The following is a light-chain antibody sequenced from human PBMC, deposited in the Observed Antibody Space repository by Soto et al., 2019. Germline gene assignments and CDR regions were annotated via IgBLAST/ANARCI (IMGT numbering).Light chain of an antibody. CDR2: KIS. CDR3: QQATQFPWP. CDR1: QILLHSDAHTH. J-gene: IGKJ1*01. V-gene: IGKV2-24*01. Sequence: DIVMTQTPLSSPVTLGQPASITCRSSQILLHSDAHTHLTWRQQRPGQPPRLLIYKISDRYCGGTDRFSVSGAGPDFTLKISSVVVEDVGVYYCQQATQFPWPFGQGIKGEIK.